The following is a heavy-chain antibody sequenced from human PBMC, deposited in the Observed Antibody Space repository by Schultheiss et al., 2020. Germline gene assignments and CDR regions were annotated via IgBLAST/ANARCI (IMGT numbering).Heavy chain of an antibody. J-gene: IGHJ4*02. V-gene: IGHV5-10-1*01. CDR2: IDPSDSYT. CDR3: ARHADLITMVRGVKY. CDR1: GYSFTSYW. Sequence: GESLKISCKGSGYSFTSYWISWVRQMPGKGLEWMGKIDPSDSYTTYSPSFQGHVTISIDKSFNTAYLQWSSLKASDTAMYYCARHADLITMVRGVKYWGQGTLVTVSS. D-gene: IGHD3-10*01.